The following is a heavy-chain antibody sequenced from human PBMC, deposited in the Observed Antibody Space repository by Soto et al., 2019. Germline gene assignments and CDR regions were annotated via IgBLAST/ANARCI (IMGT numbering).Heavy chain of an antibody. V-gene: IGHV3-66*01. Sequence: PGGSLRLSCAASGFTASTKYMSWVRQAPGKGLEWVSVIYSGGSTFYADSVRGRFTISRDNSKNTVNLQMNSLRAEGTAVYYCARDPWAADYWGQGTLVTVSS. J-gene: IGHJ4*02. CDR3: ARDPWAADY. CDR1: GFTASTKY. D-gene: IGHD3-16*01. CDR2: IYSGGST.